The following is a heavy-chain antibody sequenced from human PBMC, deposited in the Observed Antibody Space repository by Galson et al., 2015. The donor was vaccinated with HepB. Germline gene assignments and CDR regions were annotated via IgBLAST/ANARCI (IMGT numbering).Heavy chain of an antibody. V-gene: IGHV1-69*06. CDR3: ARGLAAAGIGGPDAFDI. D-gene: IGHD6-13*01. CDR1: GGTFSSYA. J-gene: IGHJ3*02. CDR2: IIPIFGTA. Sequence: SVKVSCKASGGTFSSYAISWVRQAPGQGLEWVGGIIPIFGTANYAQKFQGRVTITADKSTSTAYMELSSLRSEDTAVDYCARGLAAAGIGGPDAFDIWGQGTMVTVSS.